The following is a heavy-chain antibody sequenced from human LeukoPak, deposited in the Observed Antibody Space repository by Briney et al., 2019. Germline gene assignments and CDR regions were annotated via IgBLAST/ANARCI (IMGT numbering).Heavy chain of an antibody. V-gene: IGHV3-30*14. D-gene: IGHD2-15*01. CDR2: ISDDGRNE. J-gene: IGHJ4*02. Sequence: GGSLRLSCAPSGFTFSRYAMHWVRQAPGKGLEWLAFISDDGRNEYYADSVKGRFTISRDNSKNTLSLQMNSLRAEDTAVYYCARVIRFGGYFDYWGQGTLVTVSP. CDR3: ARVIRFGGYFDY. CDR1: GFTFSRYA.